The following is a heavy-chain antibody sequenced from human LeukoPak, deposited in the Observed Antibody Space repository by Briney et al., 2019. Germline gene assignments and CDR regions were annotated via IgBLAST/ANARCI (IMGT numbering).Heavy chain of an antibody. V-gene: IGHV3-9*01. CDR1: GFTFSSYA. CDR2: ISWNSGSI. CDR3: AKDIWGSPRGPNFDP. J-gene: IGHJ5*02. Sequence: PGGSLRLSCAASGFTFSSYAMSWVRQAPGKGLEWVSGISWNSGSIGYADSVKGRFTISRDNAKNSLYLQMNSLRVEDTALYYCAKDIWGSPRGPNFDPWGQGTLVTVSS. D-gene: IGHD3-16*01.